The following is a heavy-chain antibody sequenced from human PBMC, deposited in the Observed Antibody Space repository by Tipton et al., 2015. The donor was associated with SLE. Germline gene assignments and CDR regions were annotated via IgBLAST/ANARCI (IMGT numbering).Heavy chain of an antibody. J-gene: IGHJ5*02. V-gene: IGHV4-31*03. CDR2: IYYSGST. CDR3: ARDLDSIGFDP. Sequence: GQVKPSETMSLTCSVSGGSISSGGYYWSWIRQHPGKGLEWIGYIYYSGSTYYNPSLKSRVTISVDTSKNQFSLKLNSVTAADTAVYYCARDLDSIGFDPWGQGTLVTVSS. CDR1: GGSISSGGYY. D-gene: IGHD3-3*02.